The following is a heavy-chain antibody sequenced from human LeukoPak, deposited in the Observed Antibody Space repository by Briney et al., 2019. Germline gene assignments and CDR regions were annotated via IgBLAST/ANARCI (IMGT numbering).Heavy chain of an antibody. J-gene: IGHJ4*02. CDR1: GGSVSTGSYY. CDR3: ARGILRDYYDSSGFYHRGGVGY. D-gene: IGHD3-22*01. Sequence: SETLSLTCTVPGGSVSTGSYYWCWIRQPAGRGLEWIGHIHTSGTMNYNASLKSRVRISVETSKNQFSLRLSSVTAADTAVYFCARGILRDYYDSSGFYHRGGVGYWGQGTLVTVSS. V-gene: IGHV4-61*09. CDR2: IHTSGTM.